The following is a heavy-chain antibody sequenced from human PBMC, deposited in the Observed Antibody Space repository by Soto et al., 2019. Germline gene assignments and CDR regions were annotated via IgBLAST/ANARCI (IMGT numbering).Heavy chain of an antibody. V-gene: IGHV4-30-4*01. CDR3: ARAVHAYMVRGASEPLYYYYGMDV. CDR1: GGSISSGNYY. D-gene: IGHD3-10*01. Sequence: PSETLSLTCTVSGGSISSGNYYWSWIRQPPGKGLEWIGYIYYSGSTYYNPSLKSRVTISVDTSKNQFSLKLSSVTAADTAVYYCARAVHAYMVRGASEPLYYYYGMDVWGQGTTVTVSS. J-gene: IGHJ6*02. CDR2: IYYSGST.